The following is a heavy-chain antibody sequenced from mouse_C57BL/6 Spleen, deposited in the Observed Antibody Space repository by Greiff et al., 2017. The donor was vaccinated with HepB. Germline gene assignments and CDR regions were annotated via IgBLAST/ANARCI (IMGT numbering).Heavy chain of an antibody. CDR3: ARSITTVAWFAY. Sequence: EVMLVESGGGLVKPGGSLKLSCAASGFTFSDYGMHWVRQAPEKGLEWVAYISSGSSTIYYADTVKGRFTISRDNAKNTLFLQMTSLRSEDTAMYYCARSITTVAWFAYWGQGTLVTVSA. CDR2: ISSGSSTI. D-gene: IGHD1-1*01. J-gene: IGHJ3*01. V-gene: IGHV5-17*01. CDR1: GFTFSDYG.